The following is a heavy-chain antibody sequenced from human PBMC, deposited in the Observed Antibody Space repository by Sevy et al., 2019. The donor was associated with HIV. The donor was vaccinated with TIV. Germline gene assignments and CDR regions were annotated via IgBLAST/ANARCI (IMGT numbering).Heavy chain of an antibody. CDR1: GYTFTTYA. J-gene: IGHJ4*02. Sequence: ASVKVSCKASGYTFTTYAITWVRQAPGEGLEWMGWISVNNGNRNYAQKVQDRVTMTTDTSTNTAYMELRSLRSDDTAMYYCAGVVMGSSWPCFDYWGQGTLVTVSS. CDR2: ISVNNGNR. D-gene: IGHD6-13*01. V-gene: IGHV1-18*01. CDR3: AGVVMGSSWPCFDY.